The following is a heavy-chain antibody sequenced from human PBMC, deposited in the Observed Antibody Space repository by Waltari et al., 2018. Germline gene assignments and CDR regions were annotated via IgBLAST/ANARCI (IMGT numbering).Heavy chain of an antibody. D-gene: IGHD2-2*01. V-gene: IGHV4-38-2*01. CDR1: GYASHSGFS. CDR2: IYHDGTT. J-gene: IGHJ4*02. Sequence: QVQLQEPGPGLVKSSETLSPPCDVSGYASHSGFSWGWIRQAPGKGPEWVETIYHDGTTFNNPSLKSRLSVSMDTSKSQSSLTLKSVTAAETAVYYCSRQVLGYCTSAACRRLESWGQGTLVTVSS. CDR3: SRQVLGYCTSAACRRLES.